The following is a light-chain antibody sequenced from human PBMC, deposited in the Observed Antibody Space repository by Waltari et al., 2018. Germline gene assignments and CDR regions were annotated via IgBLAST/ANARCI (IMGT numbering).Light chain of an antibody. CDR3: AAWDASLSSWL. V-gene: IGLV1-36*01. CDR2: YDD. CDR1: SPNIGHTS. Sequence: QSVLTQPPSVSGAPRPRVTISCSGSSPNIGHTSVNWYQQLPGKPPKLLIYYDDLLSSGVSDRFSGSKSGTSASLAIAGLQSEDEAHYYCAAWDASLSSWLFGGGTKLTVL. J-gene: IGLJ3*02.